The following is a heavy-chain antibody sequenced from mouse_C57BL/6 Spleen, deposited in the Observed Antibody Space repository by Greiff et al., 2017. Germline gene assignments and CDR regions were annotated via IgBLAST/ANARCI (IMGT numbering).Heavy chain of an antibody. J-gene: IGHJ2*01. CDR3: ARRAAQGTVFDY. Sequence: QVQLKESGAELVKPGASVKMSCKASGYTFTTYPIEWMKQNHGKSLEWIGNFHPYNDDTKYNEKFKGKATLTVEKSSSAVYLELSRLTSDDSAVYYCARRAAQGTVFDYWGQGTTLTVSS. CDR2: FHPYNDDT. D-gene: IGHD3-2*02. V-gene: IGHV1-47*01. CDR1: GYTFTTYP.